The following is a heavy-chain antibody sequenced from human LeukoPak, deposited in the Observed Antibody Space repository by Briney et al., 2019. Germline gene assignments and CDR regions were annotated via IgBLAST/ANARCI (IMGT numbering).Heavy chain of an antibody. CDR3: TRGRGAIDGTSFVYFDN. V-gene: IGHV4-38-2*01. J-gene: IGHJ4*02. CDR2: ILHSGNS. CDR1: GYSIRNGYY. D-gene: IGHD1-14*01. Sequence: SETLSLTCAVSGYSIRNGYYWGWIRQPPGKGLEWIATILHSGNSFYNPSLKSRVTISVDTSKNQISLKLNSVTAADTAVYYCTRGRGAIDGTSFVYFDNWGQGTLVTVSS.